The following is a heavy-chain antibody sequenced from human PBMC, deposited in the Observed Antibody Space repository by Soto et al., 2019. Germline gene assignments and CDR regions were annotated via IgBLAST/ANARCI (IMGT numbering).Heavy chain of an antibody. CDR3: ARLPKGSVVTG. CDR1: GFSFRDHS. CDR2: ISSSSENI. Sequence: GGSLRLSCVGSGFSFRDHSMNWVRQPPGKGLQWISYISSSSENIYYADSVKGRFTVSRDNAKNTLFLQMNSLRDDDSAIYYCARLPKGSVVTGWGQGSLVTVSS. D-gene: IGHD2-21*02. V-gene: IGHV3-48*02. J-gene: IGHJ4*01.